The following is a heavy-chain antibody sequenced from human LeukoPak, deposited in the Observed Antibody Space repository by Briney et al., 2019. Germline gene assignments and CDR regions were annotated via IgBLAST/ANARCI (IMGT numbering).Heavy chain of an antibody. CDR1: GYTFTTYD. J-gene: IGHJ3*02. CDR3: ARAVVVVVAGTYNDAFDI. D-gene: IGHD2-15*01. CDR2: TNPNSGNT. Sequence: ASVKVCCKAAGYTFTTYDINWVRQATGQGLECMGGTNPNSGNTGYAQKFHARVTMNRNTSISTGYMELSSLRSEDTAVYECARAVVVVVAGTYNDAFDIWGQGTMVTVSS. V-gene: IGHV1-8*01.